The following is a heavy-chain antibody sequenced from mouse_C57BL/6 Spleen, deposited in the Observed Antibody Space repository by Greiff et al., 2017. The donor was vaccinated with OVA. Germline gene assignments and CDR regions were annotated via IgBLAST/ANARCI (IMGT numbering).Heavy chain of an antibody. CDR2: ISDGGSYT. CDR3: AREGSNYSYYYAMDY. Sequence: EVHLVESGGGLVKPGGSLKLSCAASGFTFSSYAMSWVRQTPEKRLEWVATISDGGSYTYYPDNVKGRFTISRDNAKNNLYLQMSHLKSEDTAMYYCAREGSNYSYYYAMDYWGQGTSVTVSS. D-gene: IGHD2-5*01. CDR1: GFTFSSYA. V-gene: IGHV5-4*01. J-gene: IGHJ4*01.